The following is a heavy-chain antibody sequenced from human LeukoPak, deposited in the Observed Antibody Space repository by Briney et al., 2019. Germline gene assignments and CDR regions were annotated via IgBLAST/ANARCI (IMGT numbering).Heavy chain of an antibody. D-gene: IGHD6-19*01. CDR1: AGSISSSNYY. Sequence: SETLSLTCTVSAGSISSSNYYWGWIRQPPGKGLEWIGSIYYSGTTHYNPSLKSRVTISVDTSKNQFSLKLSSVTAADTAVYHCARARREDSSARYYFDYWGQGTLVTVSS. CDR3: ARARREDSSARYYFDY. V-gene: IGHV4-39*07. CDR2: IYYSGTT. J-gene: IGHJ4*02.